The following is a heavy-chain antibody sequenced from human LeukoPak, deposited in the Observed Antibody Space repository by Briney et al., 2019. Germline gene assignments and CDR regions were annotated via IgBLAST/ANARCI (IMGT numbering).Heavy chain of an antibody. V-gene: IGHV4-4*07. D-gene: IGHD3-22*01. CDR2: IYTSGST. CDR3: ARDVSVRSITMIVVGAFDI. CDR1: GGSISSYY. J-gene: IGHJ3*02. Sequence: SETLTLTCTVSGGSISSYYWSWIRQPAGKGLEWIGRIYTSGSTTYNPSLKRRVPMSVDTSKNQFSLKLSYVTAADTAVYYCARDVSVRSITMIVVGAFDIWGQGTMVTVSS.